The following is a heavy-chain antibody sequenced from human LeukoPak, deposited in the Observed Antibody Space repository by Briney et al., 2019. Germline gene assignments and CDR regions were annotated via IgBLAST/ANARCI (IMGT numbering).Heavy chain of an antibody. CDR1: GGSFSGYY. V-gene: IGHV4-34*01. CDR3: ARGLLWFGELFWFDY. D-gene: IGHD3-10*01. Sequence: SETLSLTCAVYGGSFSGYYWSWIRQPPGKGLEWIGEINHSGSTNYNPSLKSRVTISVDTSKNQFSLKLSSVTAADTAVYYRARGLLWFGELFWFDYWGQGTLVTVSS. CDR2: INHSGST. J-gene: IGHJ4*02.